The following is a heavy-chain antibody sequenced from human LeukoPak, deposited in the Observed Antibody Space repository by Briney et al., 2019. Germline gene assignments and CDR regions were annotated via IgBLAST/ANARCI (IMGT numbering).Heavy chain of an antibody. D-gene: IGHD3-22*01. Sequence: GGSLRLSCAASGFTVSSNYMSWVRQAPGKGLEWVSVIYSGGSTYYADSVKGRFTISRDNSKNTLYLQMNSLRAEDTAVYYCASTRTYYDSPMDAFDIWGQGTMVTVSS. CDR1: GFTVSSNY. J-gene: IGHJ3*02. V-gene: IGHV3-66*01. CDR2: IYSGGST. CDR3: ASTRTYYDSPMDAFDI.